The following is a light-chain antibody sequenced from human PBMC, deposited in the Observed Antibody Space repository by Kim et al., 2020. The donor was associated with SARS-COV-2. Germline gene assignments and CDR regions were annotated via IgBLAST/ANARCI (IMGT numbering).Light chain of an antibody. CDR1: NLENKN. CDR3: QVWDSSAVV. CDR2: RDS. V-gene: IGLV3-9*01. J-gene: IGLJ2*01. Sequence: SYELTQPLSVSVALGQTARLSCGGDNLENKNVHWYQQKPGQAPVLVIYRDSNRPSVIPERFSGSNSQNTATLTISRAQAGDEADHYCQVWDSSAVVFGGG.